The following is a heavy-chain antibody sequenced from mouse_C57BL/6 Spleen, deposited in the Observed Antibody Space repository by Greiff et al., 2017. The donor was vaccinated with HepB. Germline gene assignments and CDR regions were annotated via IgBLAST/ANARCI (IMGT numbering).Heavy chain of an antibody. Sequence: EVKLVESGGGLVKPGGSLKLSCAASGFTFSSYTMSWVRQTPEKRLEWVATISGGGGNTYYPDSVKGRFTISRDNAKNPLYLQMSSLRSEDTALYYCARQGYDYDGAWFAYWGQGTLVTVSA. CDR1: GFTFSSYT. CDR3: ARQGYDYDGAWFAY. D-gene: IGHD2-4*01. J-gene: IGHJ3*01. CDR2: ISGGGGNT. V-gene: IGHV5-9*01.